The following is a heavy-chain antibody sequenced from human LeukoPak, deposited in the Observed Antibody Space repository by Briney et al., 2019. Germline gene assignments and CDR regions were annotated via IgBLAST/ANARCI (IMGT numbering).Heavy chain of an antibody. Sequence: SETLSLTCAVYGGSFGGYYWSWIRQPPGKGREWIGEINHSGNTNYNPTLKSRVTISVDTSKNQFSLKLSSVTAADTAVYYCARRKRSGCSSTSCLLNWFDPWGQGTLVTVSS. CDR3: ARRKRSGCSSTSCLLNWFDP. D-gene: IGHD2-2*01. V-gene: IGHV4-34*01. CDR2: INHSGNT. CDR1: GGSFGGYY. J-gene: IGHJ5*02.